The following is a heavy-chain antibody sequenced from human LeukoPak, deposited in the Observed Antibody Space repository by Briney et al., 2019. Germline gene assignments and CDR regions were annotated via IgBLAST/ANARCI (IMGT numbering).Heavy chain of an antibody. CDR2: ISGSGGST. J-gene: IGHJ1*01. D-gene: IGHD3-22*01. CDR1: GFTFSSYA. Sequence: GGSLRLSCAASGFTFSSYAMSWVRQAPGKGLEWVSAISGSGGSTYYADSVKGRFTISRDNSKNTLYLQMNSLRAEDTAVYYCAKSAPPSPYDSSGEEYFQHWGQGTLVTVSS. V-gene: IGHV3-23*01. CDR3: AKSAPPSPYDSSGEEYFQH.